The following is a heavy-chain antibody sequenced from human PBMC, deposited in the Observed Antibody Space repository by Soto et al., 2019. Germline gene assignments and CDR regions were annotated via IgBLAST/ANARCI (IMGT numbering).Heavy chain of an antibody. V-gene: IGHV4-59*08. CDR2: THDNGRT. CDR1: GDSISNYY. J-gene: IGHJ4*02. D-gene: IGHD2-2*02. CDR3: ATGKINGYISDFDY. Sequence: QVQLQESGPGLVKPSETLSLTCKVSGDSISNYYCSWIRQTPGKGLEWLGYTHDNGRTTYNPSLNSRVTISIDTSKNHFSLKLTSVTDADTAVYYCATGKINGYISDFDYWGQGTLVTVSS.